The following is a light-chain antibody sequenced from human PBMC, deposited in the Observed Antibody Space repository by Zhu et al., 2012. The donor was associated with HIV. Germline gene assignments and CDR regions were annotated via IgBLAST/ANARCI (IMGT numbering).Light chain of an antibody. J-gene: IGKJ2*01. CDR2: AAS. Sequence: IVLTQSPGTLSFSPGERATLSCRASHSITSSYLAWYQQKPGQAPRLLIYAASNRATGIPDRFSGTGSGTDFTLTISRLEPEDFAVYYCQLYANPPPYPFGQGTKLEIK. CDR1: HSITSSY. V-gene: IGKV3-20*01. CDR3: QLYANPPPYP.